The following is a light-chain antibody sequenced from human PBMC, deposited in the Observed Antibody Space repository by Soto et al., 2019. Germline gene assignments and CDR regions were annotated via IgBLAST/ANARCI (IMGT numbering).Light chain of an antibody. Sequence: EIVLTQSPDTLSLSPGERATLSCRASQSVSSGYLAWYQQKLGQAPRLLIYGASTRATGIPDRFSGSGSGTDFTLTISRLEPEDFAVYYCQQYDNSPPTFGQGTKVEIK. J-gene: IGKJ1*01. V-gene: IGKV3-20*01. CDR2: GAS. CDR3: QQYDNSPPT. CDR1: QSVSSGY.